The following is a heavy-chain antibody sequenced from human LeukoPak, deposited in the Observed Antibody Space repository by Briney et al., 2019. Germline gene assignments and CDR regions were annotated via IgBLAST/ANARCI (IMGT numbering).Heavy chain of an antibody. CDR2: IYYSGST. V-gene: IGHV4-39*07. CDR3: ASRRSSSSAFDI. J-gene: IGHJ3*02. D-gene: IGHD6-6*01. CDR1: GGSISSSSYY. Sequence: SETLSLTCTVSGGSISSSSYYWGWIRQPPGKGLEWIGSIYYSGSTYYNPSLKSRVTISVDTSKNQFSLKLSSVTAADTAVYYCASRRSSSSAFDIWGQGTMVTVSS.